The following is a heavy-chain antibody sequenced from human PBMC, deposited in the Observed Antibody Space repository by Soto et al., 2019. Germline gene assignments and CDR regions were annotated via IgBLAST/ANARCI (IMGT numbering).Heavy chain of an antibody. V-gene: IGHV5-51*01. CDR2: IYPCDSDT. CDR3: ATPAGGAYCGGDCYSD. D-gene: IGHD2-21*02. CDR1: GYSFTSYW. J-gene: IGHJ4*02. Sequence: LGESLKISCKGSGYSFTSYWIGWVRQMPGKGLEWMGIIYPCDSDTRYSPSFQGQVTISADKSISTAYLQWSSLKASDTAMYYCATPAGGAYCGGDCYSDWGQGTLVTVSS.